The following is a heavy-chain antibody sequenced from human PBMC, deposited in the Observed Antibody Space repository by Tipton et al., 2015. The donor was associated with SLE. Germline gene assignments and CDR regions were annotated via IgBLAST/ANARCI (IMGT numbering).Heavy chain of an antibody. CDR2: LYYSGST. D-gene: IGHD5-24*01. CDR3: AASDGYNWFDP. CDR1: GGSISSGYF. Sequence: LRLSCTVSGGSISSGYFWGWIRQPPGKGLEYIGSLYYSGSTYYNPSLKSRVTISVDTSKNQFSLKLSSVTAADTAVYYCAASDGYNWFDPWGQGTLVTVSS. V-gene: IGHV4-39*01. J-gene: IGHJ5*02.